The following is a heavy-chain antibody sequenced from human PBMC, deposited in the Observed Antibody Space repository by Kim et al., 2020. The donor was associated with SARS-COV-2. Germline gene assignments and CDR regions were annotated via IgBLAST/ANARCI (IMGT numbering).Heavy chain of an antibody. CDR2: ISAYNGNT. CDR1: GYTFSTYG. J-gene: IGHJ4*02. D-gene: IGHD1-26*01. CDR3: ARGGSTRPWSFDS. Sequence: ASVKVSCIASGYTFSTYGISWVRQAPGQGLEWMGWISAYNGNTNDAQKLQDRFTMTTDMSTTTAYMELRSLRSDDTAVYYCARGGSTRPWSFDSWVQGSL. V-gene: IGHV1-18*01.